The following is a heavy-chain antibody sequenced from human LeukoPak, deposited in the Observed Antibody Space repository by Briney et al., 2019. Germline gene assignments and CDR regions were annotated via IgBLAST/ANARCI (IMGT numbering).Heavy chain of an antibody. CDR2: VSSSSSYI. J-gene: IGHJ3*02. Sequence: GGSLRLSCAASGFTFSSYSMNWVRQAPGKGLEWVSSVSSSSSYIYYADSVKGRFTISRDNAKNSLYLQMNSLRAEDTAVYYCARSSSGYVPRDAFDIWGQGTMVTVSS. V-gene: IGHV3-21*01. D-gene: IGHD3-22*01. CDR3: ARSSSGYVPRDAFDI. CDR1: GFTFSSYS.